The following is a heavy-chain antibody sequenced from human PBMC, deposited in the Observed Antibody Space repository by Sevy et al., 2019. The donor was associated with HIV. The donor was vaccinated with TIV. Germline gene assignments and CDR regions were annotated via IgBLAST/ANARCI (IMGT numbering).Heavy chain of an antibody. V-gene: IGHV3-23*01. J-gene: IGHJ3*02. Sequence: GESLKISCAASGFTFSSYAMSWVRQAPGKGLEWVSAISGRGGSTYYADSVKGRFTISRDNSKNTLYLQMNSLRAEDTAVYYCAKDLEKVYCSSTSCGSYAFDIWGQGTMVTVSS. CDR3: AKDLEKVYCSSTSCGSYAFDI. CDR1: GFTFSSYA. D-gene: IGHD2-2*01. CDR2: ISGRGGST.